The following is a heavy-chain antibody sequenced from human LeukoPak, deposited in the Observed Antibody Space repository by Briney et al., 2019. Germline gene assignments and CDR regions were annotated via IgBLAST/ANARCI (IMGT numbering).Heavy chain of an antibody. D-gene: IGHD3-10*02. CDR3: ARARFGETDY. CDR2: INPNSGGT. V-gene: IGHV1-2*06. CDR1: GYTFTGYY. J-gene: IGHJ4*02. Sequence: ASVNVSCKASGYTFTGYYLHWVRQAPGQGLDWMGRINPNSGGTNYAQKFQGRVTMTRDTSISTAYMELSRLRSDDTAVYYCARARFGETDYWGQGTLVTVSS.